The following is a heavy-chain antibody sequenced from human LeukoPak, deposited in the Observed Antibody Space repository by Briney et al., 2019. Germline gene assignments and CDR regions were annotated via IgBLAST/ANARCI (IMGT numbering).Heavy chain of an antibody. D-gene: IGHD3-9*01. CDR1: GGSFSGYY. CDR2: INHSGST. CDR3: ARGLLRYFDWLLSHDAFDI. Sequence: SETLSLTCAVYGGSFSGYYWSWIRQPPGKGLEWIGEINHSGSTNYNPSLKSRVTISVDTPKNQFSLKLSSVTAADTAVYYCARGLLRYFDWLLSHDAFDIWGQGTMVTVSS. J-gene: IGHJ3*02. V-gene: IGHV4-34*01.